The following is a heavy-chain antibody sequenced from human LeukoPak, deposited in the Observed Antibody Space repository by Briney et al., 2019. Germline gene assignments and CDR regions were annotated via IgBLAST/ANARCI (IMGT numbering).Heavy chain of an antibody. D-gene: IGHD5-24*01. J-gene: IGHJ4*02. CDR3: ARVEHRGGYNWGGYFDY. V-gene: IGHV4-59*01. CDR2: IYYSGST. Sequence: SETLSLTCTVSGGSISSYYWSWIRQPPGKGLEWIGYIYYSGSTNYNPSLKSRVTISVDTSKNQFSLKLSSVTAADTAVYYCARVEHRGGYNWGGYFDYWGQGTLVTVSS. CDR1: GGSISSYY.